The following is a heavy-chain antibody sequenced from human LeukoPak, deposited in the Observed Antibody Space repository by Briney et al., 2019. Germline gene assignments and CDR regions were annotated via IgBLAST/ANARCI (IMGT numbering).Heavy chain of an antibody. D-gene: IGHD2/OR15-2a*01. V-gene: IGHV3-30*01. CDR1: GFTFSNYA. CDR3: ARQRVGYFRS. Sequence: GGSLRLSCAASGFTFSNYAMHWVRQAPGKGLEDGSHQYYADSVKGRFTISRDNSNNAVFLQMNSLRTEDTAVYYCARQRVGYFRSWGQGTLVTVYS. CDR2: GSHQ. J-gene: IGHJ5*02.